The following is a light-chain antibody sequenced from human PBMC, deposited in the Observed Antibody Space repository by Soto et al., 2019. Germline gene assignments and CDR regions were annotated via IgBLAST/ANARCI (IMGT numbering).Light chain of an antibody. Sequence: EIVLTQSPGTLSLSPGERATLSCRASQSVSSSYLAWYQQKPGQAPRLLIYGASRRATGIPDRFSGSGSGTDFTLTISRLEPEDVAVYYCQQRSNWPWTVGQGTKVDI. J-gene: IGKJ1*01. CDR1: QSVSSSY. V-gene: IGKV3D-20*02. CDR3: QQRSNWPWT. CDR2: GAS.